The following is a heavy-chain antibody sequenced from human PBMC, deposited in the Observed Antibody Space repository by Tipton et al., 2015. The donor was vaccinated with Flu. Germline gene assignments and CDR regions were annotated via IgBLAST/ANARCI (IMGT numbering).Heavy chain of an antibody. V-gene: IGHV4-61*02. CDR3: ARSPSYSGSGIYPYYFDD. D-gene: IGHD3-10*01. J-gene: IGHJ4*02. Sequence: TLSLTCSISGGFITSGSYYWSWIRQSAGRELEWIGRIYTTGSVNYNPSLRGRVTIAGDTSRNHFSLQLTSVTAADTAVYFCARSPSYSGSGIYPYYFDDWGQGTLVTVAS. CDR1: GGFITSGSYY. CDR2: IYTTGSV.